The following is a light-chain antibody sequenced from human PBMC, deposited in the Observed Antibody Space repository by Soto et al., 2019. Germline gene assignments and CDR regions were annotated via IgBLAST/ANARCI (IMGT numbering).Light chain of an antibody. CDR3: SSYTSSSTLV. CDR1: SSDVGGYNY. V-gene: IGLV2-14*01. CDR2: EVS. Sequence: QSALTQPASESGSPGQSITISCTGTSSDVGGYNYVSWYQQHPGKAPKLMIYEVSNRPSGVSNRFSGSKSGNTASLTISGLQAEDEADYYCSSYTSSSTLVFGGGTQLTVL. J-gene: IGLJ2*01.